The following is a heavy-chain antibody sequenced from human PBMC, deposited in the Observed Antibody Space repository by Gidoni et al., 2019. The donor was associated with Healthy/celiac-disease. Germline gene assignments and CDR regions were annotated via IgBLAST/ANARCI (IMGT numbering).Heavy chain of an antibody. CDR3: AKEMVRGDFYYYGMDV. Sequence: EVQLVESGGGLVQPGRSLRLSCAASGFTFDAYAMQWVRQAPGKGLEWVSGISWNSGNIGYADSVKGRFTISRDNAKNSLYLQMNSLRAEDTALYYCAKEMVRGDFYYYGMDVWGQGTTVTVSS. J-gene: IGHJ6*02. D-gene: IGHD3-10*01. V-gene: IGHV3-9*01. CDR2: ISWNSGNI. CDR1: GFTFDAYA.